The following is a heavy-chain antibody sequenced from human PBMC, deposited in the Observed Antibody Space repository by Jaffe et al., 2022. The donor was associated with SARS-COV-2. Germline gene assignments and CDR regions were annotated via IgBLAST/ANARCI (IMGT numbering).Heavy chain of an antibody. CDR2: IYWDNDK. V-gene: IGHV2-5*02. Sequence: QITLKESGPTLVKPTQTLTLTCTFSGFSLSSNGVGVGWVRQPPGKALEWLALIYWDNDKRFSPSLKNRLTITKDTSKNQVVLTMTNMDPVDTATYYCAHRGLGGAFDIWGQGTMVTVSS. D-gene: IGHD3-16*01. CDR3: AHRGLGGAFDI. J-gene: IGHJ3*02. CDR1: GFSLSSNGVG.